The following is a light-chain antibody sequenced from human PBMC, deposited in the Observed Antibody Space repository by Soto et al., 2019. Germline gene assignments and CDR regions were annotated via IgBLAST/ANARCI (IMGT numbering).Light chain of an antibody. CDR2: GVT. CDR3: SSYTTSRTLE. V-gene: IGLV2-14*01. Sequence: QSALTQPASVSGSPGQSITISCTGTSSDIGAYNYVSWYQQHPGKTPKLMIYGVTNRPSGVSNRFSGSKSGSTASLTISGLQSEDEADYYCSSYTTSRTLEFGGGTQLTVL. CDR1: SSDIGAYNY. J-gene: IGLJ2*01.